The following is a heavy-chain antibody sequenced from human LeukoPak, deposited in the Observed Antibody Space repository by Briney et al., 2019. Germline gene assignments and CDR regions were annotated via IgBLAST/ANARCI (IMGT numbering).Heavy chain of an antibody. V-gene: IGHV3-23*01. CDR2: ISGSGGST. CDR1: GFTFSSYA. D-gene: IGHD2-15*01. CDR3: ESTMVASTRRFLFDI. J-gene: IGHJ4*02. Sequence: GGSLRLSCAASGFTFSSYAMNWVRQAPGKGLEWVSYISGSGGSTYYADSVEGRFTISRDNAKNSLYLQMNSLRAEDTAVYYCESTMVASTRRFLFDIWGQGTVVTVSS.